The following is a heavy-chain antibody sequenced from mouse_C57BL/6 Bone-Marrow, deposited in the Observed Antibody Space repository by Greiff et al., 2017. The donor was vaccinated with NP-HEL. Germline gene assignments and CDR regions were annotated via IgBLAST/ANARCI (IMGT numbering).Heavy chain of an antibody. V-gene: IGHV1-61*01. CDR1: GYTFTSYW. Sequence: VQLQQPGAELVRPGSSVKLSCKASGYTFTSYWMDWVKQRPGQGLEWIGNIYPSDSETHYNQKFKDKATLTVDKSSSTAYMQLSSLTSEDSAVYYCARWGSNHYFDYWGQGTTLTVSS. D-gene: IGHD2-5*01. CDR2: IYPSDSET. J-gene: IGHJ2*01. CDR3: ARWGSNHYFDY.